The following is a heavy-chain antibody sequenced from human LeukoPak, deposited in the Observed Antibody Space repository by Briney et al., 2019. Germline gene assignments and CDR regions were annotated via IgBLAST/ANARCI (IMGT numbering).Heavy chain of an antibody. Sequence: PGGSLRLSCAASGFTFSSYSMNWVRQAPGKGLEWVLSISSSSSYIYYADSVKGRFTISRDNAKNSLYLQMNSLRAEDTAVYYCARDDYGPHYMDVWGKGTTVTVSS. V-gene: IGHV3-21*01. CDR3: ARDDYGPHYMDV. CDR2: ISSSSSYI. D-gene: IGHD4-17*01. CDR1: GFTFSSYS. J-gene: IGHJ6*03.